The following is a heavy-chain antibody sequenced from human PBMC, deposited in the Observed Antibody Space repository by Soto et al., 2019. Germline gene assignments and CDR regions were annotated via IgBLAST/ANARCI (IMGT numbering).Heavy chain of an antibody. V-gene: IGHV3-23*01. D-gene: IGHD3-22*01. CDR2: ISGSGGST. Sequence: EVQLLESGGGLVQPGGSLRLSCAASGFTFSSYAMSWVRQAPGKGLEWVSAISGSGGSTYYADSVKGRFTISRDNSKNTLYRQMNSLRAEDTAVYYCAKDLWGNYYDSSGYRYFDYWGQGALVTVSS. CDR3: AKDLWGNYYDSSGYRYFDY. J-gene: IGHJ4*02. CDR1: GFTFSSYA.